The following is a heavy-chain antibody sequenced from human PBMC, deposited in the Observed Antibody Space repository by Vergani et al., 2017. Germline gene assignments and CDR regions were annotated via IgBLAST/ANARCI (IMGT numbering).Heavy chain of an antibody. CDR3: ARTGRYGGYDY. CDR1: GFTFSSYR. Sequence: EVQLVESGGGLVKPGGSLRLSCAASGFTFSSYRMNWVRQAPGKGLEWVSSISSSSSYLYYAYSVKGRFTISRDNAKNSLYLQMNSLRAEDTAVYYCARTGRYGGYDYWGQGTLVTVSS. J-gene: IGHJ4*02. V-gene: IGHV3-21*01. D-gene: IGHD5-12*01. CDR2: ISSSSSYL.